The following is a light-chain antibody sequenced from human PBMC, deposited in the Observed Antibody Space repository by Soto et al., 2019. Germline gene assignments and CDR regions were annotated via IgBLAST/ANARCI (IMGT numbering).Light chain of an antibody. V-gene: IGLV1-40*01. J-gene: IGLJ3*02. CDR1: SSNIGAGYD. CDR3: SSYTTRNTWV. Sequence: QSVLTQPPSVSGAPGQTITISCTGSSSNIGAGYDVHWYQQLPGRAPKLLIYGNNNRPSGVSNRFSGSKSDNTASLTISGLQAEDEADYYCSSYTTRNTWVFGGGTKLTVL. CDR2: GNN.